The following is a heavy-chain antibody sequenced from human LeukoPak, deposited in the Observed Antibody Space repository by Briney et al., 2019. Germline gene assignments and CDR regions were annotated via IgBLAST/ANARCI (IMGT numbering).Heavy chain of an antibody. Sequence: SETLSLTCAVSGGSISSGGYSWSWIRQPPGKGLEWIGYIYYSGSTNYNPSLKSRVTISVDTSKNQFSLKLSSVTAADTAVYYCARVRSDIVVVSNAFDIWGQGTMVTVSS. V-gene: IGHV4-61*08. J-gene: IGHJ3*02. CDR2: IYYSGST. CDR3: ARVRSDIVVVSNAFDI. D-gene: IGHD2-2*01. CDR1: GGSISSGGYS.